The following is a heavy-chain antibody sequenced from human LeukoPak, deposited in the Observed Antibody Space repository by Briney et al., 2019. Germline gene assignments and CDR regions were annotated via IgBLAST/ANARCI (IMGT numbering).Heavy chain of an antibody. CDR2: TKKKANGYTT. Sequence: PGGSLRLSCAASGFTFSDHYMDWVRQAPGKGLEWIGRTKKKANGYTTLYAASVKGRFTISRDDSKNSLFLQMNSLKTEDTAVYYCARLTNYDSGSYYNWYYLDYWGQGTLVTVSS. CDR1: GFTFSDHY. CDR3: ARLTNYDSGSYYNWYYLDY. D-gene: IGHD3-10*01. V-gene: IGHV3-72*01. J-gene: IGHJ4*02.